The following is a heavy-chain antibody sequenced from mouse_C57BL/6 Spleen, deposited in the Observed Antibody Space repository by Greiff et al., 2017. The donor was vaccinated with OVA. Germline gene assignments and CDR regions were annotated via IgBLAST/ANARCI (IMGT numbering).Heavy chain of an antibody. J-gene: IGHJ3*01. CDR1: GFTFSDYG. Sequence: EVHLVESGGGLVKPGGSLKLSCAASGFTFSDYGMHWVRQAPEKGLEWVAYISSGSSTIYYADTVKGRFTISRDNAKNTLFLQITSLRAEDTAMYYCARGEFAYWGQGTLVTVSA. V-gene: IGHV5-17*01. CDR2: ISSGSSTI. CDR3: ARGEFAY.